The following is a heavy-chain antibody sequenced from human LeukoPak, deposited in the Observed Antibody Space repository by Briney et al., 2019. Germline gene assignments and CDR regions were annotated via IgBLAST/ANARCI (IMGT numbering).Heavy chain of an antibody. CDR3: AKLDHDTRGTPTDLHH. CDR1: GFTFSSYA. J-gene: IGHJ1*01. D-gene: IGHD3-22*01. Sequence: GGSPRLSCAVSGFTFSSYAVSWVRQPPGKGLEWVSAIGGTNGRTYYADSVKGRFTISRDNSMNTLYLQTNSLRDEDTAVDYLAKLDHDTRGTPTDLHHWGQGTLVTVSS. V-gene: IGHV3-23*01. CDR2: IGGTNGRT.